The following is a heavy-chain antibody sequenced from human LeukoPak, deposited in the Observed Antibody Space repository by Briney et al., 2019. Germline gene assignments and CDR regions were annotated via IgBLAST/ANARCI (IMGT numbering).Heavy chain of an antibody. CDR2: ISGSGDAI. Sequence: GGSLRLSCVASGFTFTTYSMNWVRQAPGKGLEWVSYISGSGDAIFYADSVQGRFTISRDNAKNSVYLQMNSLRAEDTAVYYCARTYGSGSLDYGGQGTLVTVSS. CDR3: ARTYGSGSLDY. CDR1: GFTFTTYS. V-gene: IGHV3-48*01. D-gene: IGHD2-15*01. J-gene: IGHJ4*02.